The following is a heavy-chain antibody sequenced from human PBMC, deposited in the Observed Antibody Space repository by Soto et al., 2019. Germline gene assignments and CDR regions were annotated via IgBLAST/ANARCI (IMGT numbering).Heavy chain of an antibody. J-gene: IGHJ4*02. CDR3: ARDHDSSGWYYFDY. D-gene: IGHD6-19*01. CDR1: GGSISSYY. V-gene: IGHV4-59*01. CDR2: IYYSGST. Sequence: SETLSLTCTVSGGSISSYYWSWIRQPPGKGLEWIGYIYYSGSTNYNPSLKSRVTISVDPSKNQFSLKLSSVTAADTAVYYCARDHDSSGWYYFDYWGQGTLVTVSS.